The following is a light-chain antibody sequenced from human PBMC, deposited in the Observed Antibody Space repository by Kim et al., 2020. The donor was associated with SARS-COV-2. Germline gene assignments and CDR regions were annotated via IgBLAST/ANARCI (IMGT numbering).Light chain of an antibody. CDR3: QQYSSSPAT. CDR2: GDS. CDR1: QSVSSNY. J-gene: IGKJ1*01. Sequence: SPGERATLSCRASQSVSSNYLAWYQQKPGQAPRLLIYGDSSRATGIPDRFSGSGSGTDFTLTITRLEPEDFAVYYCQQYSSSPATFGQGTKVEVK. V-gene: IGKV3-20*01.